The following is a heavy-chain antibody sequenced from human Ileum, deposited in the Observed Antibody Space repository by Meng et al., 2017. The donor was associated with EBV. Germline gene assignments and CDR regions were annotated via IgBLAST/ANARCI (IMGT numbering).Heavy chain of an antibody. Sequence: VHLQQSGSGLGQPSQPLSRTCAISGDNVSTNSAAWNWIRQSPWRGLEWLGRTYYRSKWYNEYAVSVKSRITINADTSKNQFSLQLNSVTPEDTAVYYCARGARLAPFDYWGQGTLVTVSS. CDR3: ARGARLAPFDY. J-gene: IGHJ4*02. CDR2: TYYRSKWYN. CDR1: GDNVSTNSAA. V-gene: IGHV6-1*01. D-gene: IGHD6-19*01.